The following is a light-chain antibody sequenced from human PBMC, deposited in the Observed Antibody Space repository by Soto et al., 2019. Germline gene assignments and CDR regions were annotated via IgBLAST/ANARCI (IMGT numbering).Light chain of an antibody. Sequence: QSALTQPASVSGSPGQSITISCTGTSSDIGDYNYVSWYQQHPGKAPKLMIYEVSHRPSGVSNRFSGSKSGNTASLTISGLQAEDEADYSCSSYTSSSAPWVFGGGTKLTVL. CDR3: SSYTSSSAPWV. CDR2: EVS. CDR1: SSDIGDYNY. V-gene: IGLV2-14*01. J-gene: IGLJ3*02.